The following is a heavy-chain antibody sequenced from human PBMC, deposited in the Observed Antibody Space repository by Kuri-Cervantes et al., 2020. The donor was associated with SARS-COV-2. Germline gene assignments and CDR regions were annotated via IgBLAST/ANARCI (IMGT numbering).Heavy chain of an antibody. J-gene: IGHJ4*02. Sequence: SVKVSCKASGGTFSSYAISWVRQAPGQGLEWMGGIIPILGTANYAQKFQGRVTITTDESTSTAYTELSSLRSEDTAVYYCARGGVGATQDCSFDYWGQGTLVTVSS. CDR3: ARGGVGATQDCSFDY. CDR2: IIPILGTA. CDR1: GGTFSSYA. V-gene: IGHV1-69*05. D-gene: IGHD1-26*01.